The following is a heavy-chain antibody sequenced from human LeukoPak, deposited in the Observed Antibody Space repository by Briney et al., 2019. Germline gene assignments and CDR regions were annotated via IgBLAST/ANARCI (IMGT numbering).Heavy chain of an antibody. CDR3: ARDSRDIARYFYL. CDR2: ITGSGGST. CDR1: GFAFSSYD. D-gene: IGHD2-15*01. Sequence: GGSLRLSCAASGFAFSSYDVGGVRQAPGKGLEWVSLITGSGGSTFYADSVKGRFTISRDNSKSTLYLQMNSLRAEDTAVYYCARDSRDIARYFYLWGHGSLVTVSS. V-gene: IGHV3-23*01. J-gene: IGHJ4*03.